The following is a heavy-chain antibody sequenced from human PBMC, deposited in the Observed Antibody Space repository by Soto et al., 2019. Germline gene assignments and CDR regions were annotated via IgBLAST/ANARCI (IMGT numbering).Heavy chain of an antibody. CDR3: AKEEQGPAAIVYYYYYYMDV. CDR1: GFTFSSYA. Sequence: GGSLRLSCAASGFTFSSYAMSWVRQAPGKGLEWVSAISGSGGSTYYADSVKGRFTISRDNSKNTLYLQMNSLRAEDTAVYYCAKEEQGPAAIVYYYYYYMDVWGKGTTVTVSS. CDR2: ISGSGGST. J-gene: IGHJ6*03. D-gene: IGHD2-2*02. V-gene: IGHV3-23*01.